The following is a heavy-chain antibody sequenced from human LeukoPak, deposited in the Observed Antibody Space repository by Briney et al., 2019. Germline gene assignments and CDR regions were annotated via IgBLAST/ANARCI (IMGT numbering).Heavy chain of an antibody. J-gene: IGHJ4*02. D-gene: IGHD1-26*01. Sequence: GASVKVSCKASGYTFTTYGITWIRQAPGQGLEWLGWISPYNGNTDYAQNLQGRVTMTTDTSTTTAYMELGSLRSDDTAMYYCARANPIGDYWGQGTLVTVSS. CDR1: GYTFTTYG. V-gene: IGHV1-18*01. CDR3: ARANPIGDY. CDR2: ISPYNGNT.